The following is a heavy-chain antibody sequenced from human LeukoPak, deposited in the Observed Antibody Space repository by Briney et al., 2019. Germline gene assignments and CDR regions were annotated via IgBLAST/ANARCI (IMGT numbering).Heavy chain of an antibody. D-gene: IGHD3-22*01. CDR2: IYYSGST. J-gene: IGHJ3*02. Sequence: SETLSLTCTVSGGSISSYYWSWIRQPPGKGLEWIGYIYYSGSTNYNPSLKSRVTISVDTSKNQFSVKLSSVTAADTAVYYCARGPYKYDGSGAFDIWGQGTMVTVSS. V-gene: IGHV4-59*01. CDR3: ARGPYKYDGSGAFDI. CDR1: GGSISSYY.